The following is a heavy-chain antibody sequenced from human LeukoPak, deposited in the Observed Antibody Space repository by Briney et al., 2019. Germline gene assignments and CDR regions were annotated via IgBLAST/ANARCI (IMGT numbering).Heavy chain of an antibody. J-gene: IGHJ4*02. V-gene: IGHV5-51*01. CDR3: ARELGTGQGDYVPVL. CDR2: IYPGDSET. CDR1: GYKFTNYW. D-gene: IGHD4-17*01. Sequence: GESLKISCKASGYKFTNYWIGWVRQMPGKGLEWMTIIYPGDSETRYSPSFQGQVTISADKSIGTMYLQWSSLKASDTAMYYCARELGTGQGDYVPVLWGQGTLVIVFS.